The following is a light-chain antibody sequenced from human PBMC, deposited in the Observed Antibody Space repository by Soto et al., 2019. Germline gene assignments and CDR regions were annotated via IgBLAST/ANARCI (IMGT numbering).Light chain of an antibody. CDR1: QSVSSN. J-gene: IGKJ3*01. CDR2: GAS. Sequence: EIVMTQSPATLSVSPGERATLSCRASQSVSSNLAWYQQTPGQVPGLLIYGASTRATGIPARFSGSGSGTEFTLTISSLQSEDFAVYYCQQYNNWPFTFGPGTKVDIK. V-gene: IGKV3D-15*01. CDR3: QQYNNWPFT.